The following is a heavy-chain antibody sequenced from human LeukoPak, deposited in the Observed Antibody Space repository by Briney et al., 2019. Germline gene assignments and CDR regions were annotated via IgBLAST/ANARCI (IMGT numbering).Heavy chain of an antibody. Sequence: SETLSLTCAVSGFSVSSGYYWGWIRQPPGKGLEWIGTINHSGSTFYNPSLKSRVTTSVDTSRNQFSLRLSSVTAADRAVYYCARRMAGATTDAFDIWGQGTMVTVSS. D-gene: IGHD6-19*01. CDR1: GFSVSSGYY. CDR2: INHSGST. J-gene: IGHJ3*02. V-gene: IGHV4-38-2*01. CDR3: ARRMAGATTDAFDI.